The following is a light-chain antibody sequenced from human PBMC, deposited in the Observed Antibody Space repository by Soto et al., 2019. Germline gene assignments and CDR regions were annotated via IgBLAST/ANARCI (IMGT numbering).Light chain of an antibody. CDR3: QVWDTTLAQPI. V-gene: IGLV3-21*04. Sequence: SYELTQRPSVSVAPEKTARITCGGDNIGDKAVHWFQQRPGQAPLLVIYYDFERPSGIPDRFSGSNSGNTATLTISRVEAGDDADYCCQVWDTTLAQPIFGGGTKLTVL. CDR1: NIGDKA. CDR2: YDF. J-gene: IGLJ2*01.